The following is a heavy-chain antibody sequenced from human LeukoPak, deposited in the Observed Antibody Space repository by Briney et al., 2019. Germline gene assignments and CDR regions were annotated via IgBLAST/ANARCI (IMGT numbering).Heavy chain of an antibody. Sequence: PSETLSLTCTVSGGSISSYYWSWLRQPPGKGLEWIGYIYYSGSTNYNPSLKSRVTISVDTSKNQFSLKLSSVTAADTAVYYCARLGVGAMGLDAFDIWGQGTMVTVSS. CDR1: GGSISSYY. D-gene: IGHD1-26*01. J-gene: IGHJ3*02. V-gene: IGHV4-59*01. CDR2: IYYSGST. CDR3: ARLGVGAMGLDAFDI.